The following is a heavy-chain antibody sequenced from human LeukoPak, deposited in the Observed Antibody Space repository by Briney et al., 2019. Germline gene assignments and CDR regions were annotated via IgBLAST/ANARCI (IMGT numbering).Heavy chain of an antibody. Sequence: PGGSLRLSCAASGFTFNSYAVHWVRQAPGKGLEWVAVISYDGSINFYAASVKGRFTISRDNSKNTLYLQMKSLRAEDSALYFCARDRRYCGGGSCYFDYFFDYWGQGTLVTVSS. V-gene: IGHV3-30-3*01. J-gene: IGHJ4*02. D-gene: IGHD2-15*01. CDR2: ISYDGSIN. CDR3: ARDRRYCGGGSCYFDYFFDY. CDR1: GFTFNSYA.